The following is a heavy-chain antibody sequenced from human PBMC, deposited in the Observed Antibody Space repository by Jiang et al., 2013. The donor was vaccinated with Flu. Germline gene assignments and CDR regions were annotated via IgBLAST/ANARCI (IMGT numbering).Heavy chain of an antibody. CDR3: ARIRLLWFGELGYFDY. CDR2: IYYSGST. Sequence: PGLVKPSETLSLTCTVSGGSISSSSYYWGWIRQPPGKGLEWIGSIYYSGSTYYNPSLKSRVTISVDTSKNQFSLKLSSVTAADTAVYYCARIRLLWFGELGYFDYWGQGTLVTVSS. V-gene: IGHV4-39*01. D-gene: IGHD3-10*01. CDR1: GGSISSSSYY. J-gene: IGHJ4*02.